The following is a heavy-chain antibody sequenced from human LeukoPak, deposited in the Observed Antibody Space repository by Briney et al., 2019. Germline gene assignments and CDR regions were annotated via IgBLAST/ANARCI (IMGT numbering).Heavy chain of an antibody. D-gene: IGHD2-2*03. CDR2: ISYDGSNK. V-gene: IGHV3-30*03. Sequence: GRSLRLSCAASGFTFSTYGMHWVRQAPGKGLEWVAVISYDGSNKYYADSVKGRFTISRDNAKNSLYLQMNSLRAEDTAVYYCAAGYCTSNSCSTFYGMDVWGQGTTVTVSS. CDR1: GFTFSTYG. CDR3: AAGYCTSNSCSTFYGMDV. J-gene: IGHJ6*02.